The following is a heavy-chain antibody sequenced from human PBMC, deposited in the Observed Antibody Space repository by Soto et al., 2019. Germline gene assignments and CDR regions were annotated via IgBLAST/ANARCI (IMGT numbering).Heavy chain of an antibody. CDR1: GFSLSTSGMC. CDR3: ARTLFSYSGSHYAPIDY. D-gene: IGHD1-26*01. J-gene: IGHJ4*02. V-gene: IGHV2-70*11. Sequence: KSGPTLVNPTQTLTLTCTFSGFSLSTSGMCVSWIRQPPGKALEWLARIDWDDDKYYSTSLKTRLTISKDTSKNQVVLTMTNMDPVDTATYYCARTLFSYSGSHYAPIDYWGQGTLVTVSS. CDR2: IDWDDDK.